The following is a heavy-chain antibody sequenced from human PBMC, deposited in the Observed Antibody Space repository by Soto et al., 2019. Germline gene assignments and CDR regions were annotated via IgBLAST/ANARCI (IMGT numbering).Heavy chain of an antibody. CDR1: GGTFSSYA. Sequence: VASVKVSCKASGGTFSSYAISWVRQAPGQGLEWMGGIIPIFGTANYAQKFQGRVTITADESTSTAHMELSSLRSEDTAVYYCARPTRYYYDSSGQSAWFDPWGQGTLVTVSS. D-gene: IGHD3-22*01. CDR2: IIPIFGTA. V-gene: IGHV1-69*13. J-gene: IGHJ5*02. CDR3: ARPTRYYYDSSGQSAWFDP.